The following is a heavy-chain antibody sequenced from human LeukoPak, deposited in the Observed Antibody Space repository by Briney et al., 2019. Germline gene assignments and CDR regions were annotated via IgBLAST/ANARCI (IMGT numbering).Heavy chain of an antibody. CDR1: GGSFSGYY. Sequence: SETPSLTCAVYGGSFSGYYWSWIRQPPGKGLEWIGEINHSGSTNYNPSLKSRVTISVDTSKNQFSLKLSSVTAADTAVYYCASSGWYGAPIYYMDVWGKGTTVTISS. D-gene: IGHD6-19*01. CDR2: INHSGST. J-gene: IGHJ6*03. CDR3: ASSGWYGAPIYYMDV. V-gene: IGHV4-34*01.